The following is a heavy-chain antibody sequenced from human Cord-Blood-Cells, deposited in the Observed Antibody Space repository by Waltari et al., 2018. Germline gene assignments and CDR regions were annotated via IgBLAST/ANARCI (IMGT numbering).Heavy chain of an antibody. Sequence: QVQLQESGPGLVKPSETLSLTCTVSGGSLRRHYWSWIRQPAGKGLEWIGRIYTSGSTNYNPSLKSRVTMSVDTSKNQFSLKLSSVTAADTAVYYCARGYCTNGVCYYFDYWGQGTLVTVSS. CDR1: GGSLRRHY. D-gene: IGHD2-8*01. V-gene: IGHV4-4*07. J-gene: IGHJ4*02. CDR2: IYTSGST. CDR3: ARGYCTNGVCYYFDY.